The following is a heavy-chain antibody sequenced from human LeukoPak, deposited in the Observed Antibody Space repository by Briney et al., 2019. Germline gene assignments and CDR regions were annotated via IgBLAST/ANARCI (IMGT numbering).Heavy chain of an antibody. CDR2: ISSSGSTI. D-gene: IGHD3-10*02. V-gene: IGHV3-48*03. CDR3: AELGITMIGGV. Sequence: GGSLRLFCGSSGFTFSSYEMNWVRQAPGKGLEWVSYISSSGSTIYYAESVKGGFTISRDNAKNSLYLQMNSLRAEDTAVYYCAELGITMIGGVWGKGTTVTISS. CDR1: GFTFSSYE. J-gene: IGHJ6*04.